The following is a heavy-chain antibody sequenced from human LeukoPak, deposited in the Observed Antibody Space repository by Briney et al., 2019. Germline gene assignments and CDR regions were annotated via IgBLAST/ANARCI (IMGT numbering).Heavy chain of an antibody. CDR2: ISDVGGT. Sequence: PGGSLRLSCVASGFTFSSYEMSWVRQAPGKGLEWVSYISDVGGTHYADSVKGRFTISRDNAKNSLFLQMNSLRAEDTAVYYCERENSGYEGGFDYWGQGTLVTVSS. V-gene: IGHV3-48*03. CDR1: GFTFSSYE. CDR3: ERENSGYEGGFDY. D-gene: IGHD5-12*01. J-gene: IGHJ4*02.